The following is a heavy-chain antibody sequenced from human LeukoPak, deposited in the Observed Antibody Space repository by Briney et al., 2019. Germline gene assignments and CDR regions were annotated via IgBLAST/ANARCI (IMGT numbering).Heavy chain of an antibody. CDR3: ARPQSRYCSGGSCPGGGMDV. J-gene: IGHJ6*02. D-gene: IGHD2-15*01. CDR2: ISYDGSNK. V-gene: IGHV3-30-3*01. CDR1: GFTFSSYA. Sequence: GGSLRLSCAAPGFTFSSYAMHWVRQAPGKGLEWVAVISYDGSNKYYADSVKGRFTIPRDNSKNTLYLQMNSLRAEDTAVYYCARPQSRYCSGGSCPGGGMDVWGQGTTVTVSS.